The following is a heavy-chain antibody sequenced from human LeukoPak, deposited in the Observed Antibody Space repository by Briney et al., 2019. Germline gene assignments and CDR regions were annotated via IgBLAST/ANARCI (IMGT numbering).Heavy chain of an antibody. CDR3: AKPDVLLIARTFYGY. D-gene: IGHD2-21*01. Sequence: PGGSLRLSCAASGFTFSSYAMSWVRQAPGKGLEWVSAISGSGGSTCYADSVKGRFTISRDNSKNTLYLQMNSLRAEDTAVYYCAKPDVLLIARTFYGYWGQGTLVTVSS. V-gene: IGHV3-23*01. CDR2: ISGSGGST. CDR1: GFTFSSYA. J-gene: IGHJ4*02.